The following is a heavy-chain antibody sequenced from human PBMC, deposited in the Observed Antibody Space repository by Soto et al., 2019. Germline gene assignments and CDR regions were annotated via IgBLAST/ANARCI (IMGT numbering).Heavy chain of an antibody. CDR1: GYTFTSYG. CDR2: ISAYNGNT. CDR3: ARDQVEDTVLMVYAKNWFDP. Sequence: ASVKVSCKASGYTFTSYGISWVRQAPGQGLEWMGWISAYNGNTNYAQKLQGRVTMTTDTSTSTAYMELRSLRSDDTAVYYCARDQVEDTVLMVYAKNWFDPWGQGTLVTVSS. D-gene: IGHD2-8*01. J-gene: IGHJ5*02. V-gene: IGHV1-18*01.